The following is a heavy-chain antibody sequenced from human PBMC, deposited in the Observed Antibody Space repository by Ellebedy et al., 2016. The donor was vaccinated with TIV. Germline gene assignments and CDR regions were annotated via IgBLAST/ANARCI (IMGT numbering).Heavy chain of an antibody. CDR1: GYTFTSYG. V-gene: IGHV1-18*01. CDR3: ARGVDSGDSSSWFWSPHYYYGMDV. CDR2: ISAYNGNT. Sequence: ASVKVSCXASGYTFTSYGISWVRQAPGQGLEWMGWISAYNGNTNYAQKLQGRVTMTTDTSTSTAYMELRSLRSDDTAVYYCARGVDSGDSSSWFWSPHYYYGMDVWGQGTTVTVSS. J-gene: IGHJ6*02. D-gene: IGHD6-13*01.